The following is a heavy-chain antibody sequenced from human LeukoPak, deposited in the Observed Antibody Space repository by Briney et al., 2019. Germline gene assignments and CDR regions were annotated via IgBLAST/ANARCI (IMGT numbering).Heavy chain of an antibody. D-gene: IGHD5-12*01. V-gene: IGHV3-48*01. CDR2: ISSSSSTI. Sequence: PGGSLRLSCAASGFTFSSYSMNWVRQAPGKGLEWVSYISSSSSTIYYADSVKGRFTISRDNAKNSLYLQMNSLRAEDTAVYYCARERVASYYYYMDVWGKGTTVTVSS. J-gene: IGHJ6*03. CDR3: ARERVASYYYYMDV. CDR1: GFTFSSYS.